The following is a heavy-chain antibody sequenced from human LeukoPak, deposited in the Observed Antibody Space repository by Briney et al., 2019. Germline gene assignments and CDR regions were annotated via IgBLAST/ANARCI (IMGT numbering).Heavy chain of an antibody. D-gene: IGHD2-15*01. J-gene: IGHJ4*02. Sequence: GRSRRLSCAASGFTFSSYGMHWVRQAPGKGLEWVAVIWYDGSNKYYADSVKGRFTISRDNSKSTLYLQMNSLRAEDTAVYCCARDAGYCSGGSCYPGQFDYWGQGTLVTVSS. CDR3: ARDAGYCSGGSCYPGQFDY. CDR1: GFTFSSYG. CDR2: IWYDGSNK. V-gene: IGHV3-33*01.